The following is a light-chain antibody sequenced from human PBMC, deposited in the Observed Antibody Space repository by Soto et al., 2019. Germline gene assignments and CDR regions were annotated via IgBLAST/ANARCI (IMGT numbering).Light chain of an antibody. J-gene: IGLJ2*01. V-gene: IGLV2-14*01. CDR1: MRDVGAYNL. CDR2: EVR. Sequence: QSALTQPASVSGSAGQSITISCSGTMRDVGAYNLVSWYQQHPGTAPKLIIYEVRNRPSGISSRFSGSRSGNTASLTISGLLSEDDLHDAFPIYTAISPLVFGGGT. CDR3: PIYTAISPLV.